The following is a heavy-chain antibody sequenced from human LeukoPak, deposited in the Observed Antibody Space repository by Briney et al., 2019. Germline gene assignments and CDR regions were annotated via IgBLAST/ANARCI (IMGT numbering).Heavy chain of an antibody. V-gene: IGHV3-48*04. Sequence: GGSLRLSCAASGFFFSSYSMNWVRQAPGKGLEWVSSISSGSDNIYYADSVKGRFIISRHNAKNSLFLEMTSLRAEDTAIYYCARDESDWFGIDYWGQGTLVTVSS. J-gene: IGHJ4*02. CDR1: GFFFSSYS. D-gene: IGHD3-10*01. CDR3: ARDESDWFGIDY. CDR2: ISSGSDNI.